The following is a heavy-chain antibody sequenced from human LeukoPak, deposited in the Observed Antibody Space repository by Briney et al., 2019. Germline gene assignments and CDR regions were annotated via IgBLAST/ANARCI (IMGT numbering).Heavy chain of an antibody. D-gene: IGHD2-21*02. Sequence: SETLSLTCTVSGYSISSGYYWGWVRQPPGKGLEWIGSIYHSGSTFYNPSLKSRVTISIDTSRNQFSLKLSSVTAADTAVYYCARVPSSYCGGDCYSKYWGQGTLVTVSS. CDR1: GYSISSGYY. CDR2: IYHSGST. V-gene: IGHV4-38-2*02. CDR3: ARVPSSYCGGDCYSKY. J-gene: IGHJ4*02.